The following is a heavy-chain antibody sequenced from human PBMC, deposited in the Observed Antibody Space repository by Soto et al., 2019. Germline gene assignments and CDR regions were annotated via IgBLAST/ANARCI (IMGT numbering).Heavy chain of an antibody. V-gene: IGHV5-51*01. J-gene: IGHJ5*02. CDR2: IYPGDSDT. CDR3: ARLEGVFLEPYNWFDP. Sequence: GESLKISCKGSGYSFTSYWIGWVRQMPGKGLEWMGIIYPGDSDTRYSPSFQGQVTISADKSISTAYLQWSSLKASDTAMYYCARLEGVFLEPYNWFDPWGQGTLVTVSS. CDR1: GYSFTSYW. D-gene: IGHD3-3*01.